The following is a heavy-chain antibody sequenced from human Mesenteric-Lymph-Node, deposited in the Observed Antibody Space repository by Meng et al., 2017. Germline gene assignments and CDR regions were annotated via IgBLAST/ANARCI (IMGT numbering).Heavy chain of an antibody. CDR1: GDTFTGYY. J-gene: IGHJ4*02. CDR2: INCNTGDT. D-gene: IGHD4-17*01. CDR3: VRVTTVTSGDGG. Sequence: QVQLVQSGADVKKPGASVKVSCKASGDTFTGYYMNWVRQSPGQGLEWMGRINCNTGDTNYAQNFQGRVTLTRDTSISTAYMELSRLTFDDTALYYCVRVTTVTSGDGGWGRGTLVTVSS. V-gene: IGHV1-2*06.